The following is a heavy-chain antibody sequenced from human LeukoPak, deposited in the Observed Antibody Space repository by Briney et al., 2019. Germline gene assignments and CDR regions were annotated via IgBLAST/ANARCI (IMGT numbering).Heavy chain of an antibody. CDR3: ARGIVGATIFY. CDR1: GGSISSSSYY. Sequence: SETLSLTCTVSGGSISSSSYYWGWIRQPPGKGLEWIGSIYYSGSTYYNPSLKSRVTISVDTSKNQFSLKLSSVTAADTAVYYCARGIVGATIFYWGQGTLVTVSS. CDR2: IYYSGST. J-gene: IGHJ4*02. D-gene: IGHD1-26*01. V-gene: IGHV4-39*07.